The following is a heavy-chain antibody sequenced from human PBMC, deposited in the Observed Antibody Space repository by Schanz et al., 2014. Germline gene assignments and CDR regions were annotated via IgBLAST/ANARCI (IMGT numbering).Heavy chain of an antibody. J-gene: IGHJ4*02. CDR2: VSRSTPDI. CDR3: AKYRGYYRVSGSYRELEY. D-gene: IGHD3-10*01. Sequence: DVHLLESGGGLVQPGGSLRLSCTASGFTFRGYAMNWVRRAPGKGLEWVSYVSRSTPDIYYADSVKGRFTMSRDNAKNTLYLQMNSLRAEDTAIYYCAKYRGYYRVSGSYRELEYWGQGTLXTVSS. CDR1: GFTFRGYA. V-gene: IGHV3-23*01.